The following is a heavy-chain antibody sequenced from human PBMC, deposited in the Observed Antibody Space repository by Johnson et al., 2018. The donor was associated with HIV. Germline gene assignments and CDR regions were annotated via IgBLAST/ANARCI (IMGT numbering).Heavy chain of an antibody. Sequence: QVQLVESGGGVVQPGRSLRLSCAASGFTFSDYYMNWIRQAPGKGLEWVAVIWYDGSNKYYADSVKGRFTISRDNSKNTRYLQMNSLRAEDTAVYYCAKGGGSYSDAFDIWGQGKMVTVSS. V-gene: IGHV3-33*06. J-gene: IGHJ3*02. CDR2: IWYDGSNK. CDR1: GFTFSDYY. D-gene: IGHD1-26*01. CDR3: AKGGGSYSDAFDI.